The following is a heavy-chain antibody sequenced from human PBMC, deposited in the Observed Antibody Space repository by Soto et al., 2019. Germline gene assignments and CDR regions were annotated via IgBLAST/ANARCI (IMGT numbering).Heavy chain of an antibody. V-gene: IGHV3-64*01. CDR2: ISSNGVGT. J-gene: IGHJ6*03. D-gene: IGHD6-6*01. Sequence: EVQLAESGGGLAQPGGSLILSCAASGFTLSCYAMDWVRQAPGKGLEYVSGISSNGVGTYYANSVQGRFTISRDNSKNTVDLQMGSLRPEDMAVYYCARRARPDFYYMDVWGKGTTVTVSS. CDR3: ARRARPDFYYMDV. CDR1: GFTLSCYA.